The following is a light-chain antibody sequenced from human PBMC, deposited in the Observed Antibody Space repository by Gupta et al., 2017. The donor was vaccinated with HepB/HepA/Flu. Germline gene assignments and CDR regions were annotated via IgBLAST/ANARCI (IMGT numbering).Light chain of an antibody. J-gene: IGLJ3*02. CDR3: NSRDSSGNHLV. V-gene: IGLV3-19*01. Sequence: SSELTQDPAVSVALGQTVRITCQGDSLRSYYATWYQQNPGQAPLLVIFGKNQRPSGIPDRFSGSSSGNTASLTITGAQAEDEADYYCNSRDSSGNHLVFGGGTKLTVL. CDR2: GKN. CDR1: SLRSYY.